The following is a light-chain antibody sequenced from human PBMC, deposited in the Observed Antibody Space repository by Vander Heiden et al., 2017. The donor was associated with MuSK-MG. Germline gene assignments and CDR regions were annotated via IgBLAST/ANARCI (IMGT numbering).Light chain of an antibody. Sequence: DIVFTQSPSPLSLSPGESATLSCRASQSVGSSYLAWYQQKPGQAPRLLIYGASSRATGIPDRFSGSGSGTDFTLTISRLEPEDFAVYYCQQYGSSPFTFGPGTKVDIK. J-gene: IGKJ3*01. V-gene: IGKV3-20*01. CDR2: GAS. CDR1: QSVGSSY. CDR3: QQYGSSPFT.